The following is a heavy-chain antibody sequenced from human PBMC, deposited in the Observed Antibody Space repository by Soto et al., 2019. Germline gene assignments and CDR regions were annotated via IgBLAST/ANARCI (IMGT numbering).Heavy chain of an antibody. J-gene: IGHJ5*02. D-gene: IGHD3-22*01. V-gene: IGHV1-69*13. CDR2: IIPIFGTA. Sequence: SVKVSCKASGGTFSSYSISWVRQAPGQGLEWMGGIIPIFGTANYAQKFQGRVTITADESTSTAYMELSSLRSEDTAVYYCARTYDSSGYYYVGWFDPWGQGTLVTVSS. CDR1: GGTFSSYS. CDR3: ARTYDSSGYYYVGWFDP.